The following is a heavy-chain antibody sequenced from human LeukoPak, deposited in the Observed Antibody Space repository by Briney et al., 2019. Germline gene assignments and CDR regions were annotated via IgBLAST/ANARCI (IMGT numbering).Heavy chain of an antibody. J-gene: IGHJ4*02. CDR3: ARGGGGYCSSTSCRKPFDY. D-gene: IGHD2-2*01. CDR1: GVSFSSFQ. V-gene: IGHV4-4*09. CDR2: IHMTGRT. Sequence: SSETLSLTCTVSGVSFSSFQWSWIRQSPVKGLEWIRNIHMTGRTDYNPSLKSRVTISMDTSKNQFSLKLSSVTAADTAVYYCARGGGGYCSSTSCRKPFDYWGQGTLVTVSS.